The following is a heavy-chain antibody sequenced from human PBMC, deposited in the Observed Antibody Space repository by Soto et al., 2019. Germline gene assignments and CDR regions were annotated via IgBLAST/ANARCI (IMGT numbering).Heavy chain of an antibody. CDR2: VNAANGDT. Sequence: AAVNVSCQASGYTVTSYPMHWVRLAPGQVLEWMGWVNAANGDTKYSQKFQARVTITRDPSAITAYMELSSRRSEDTAVYYCARDWTHYDSSGPGDYWGQGILVTVSS. V-gene: IGHV1-3*01. CDR1: GYTVTSYP. CDR3: ARDWTHYDSSGPGDY. D-gene: IGHD3-22*01. J-gene: IGHJ4*02.